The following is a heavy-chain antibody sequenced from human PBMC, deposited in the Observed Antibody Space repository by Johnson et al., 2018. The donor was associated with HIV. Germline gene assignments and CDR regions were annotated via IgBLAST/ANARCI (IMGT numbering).Heavy chain of an antibody. CDR3: ARDRGGYSYGYDSDAFDI. J-gene: IGHJ3*02. V-gene: IGHV3-30-3*01. CDR1: GFAFSNYA. CDR2: ISYDGSNE. Sequence: QVQLVESGGGVVQPGGSLRLSCAASGFAFSNYAMHWVRQAPGKGLEWMAIISYDGSNEYYADSVKGRFTISRDNSKNTLYLHMSSLRAEDTALYYCARDRGGYSYGYDSDAFDIWGQGTMVTVSS. D-gene: IGHD5-18*01.